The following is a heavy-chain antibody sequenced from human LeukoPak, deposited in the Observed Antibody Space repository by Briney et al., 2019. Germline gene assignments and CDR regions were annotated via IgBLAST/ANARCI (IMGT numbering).Heavy chain of an antibody. V-gene: IGHV3-23*01. CDR3: AKDPYSSGWYFDY. Sequence: PGGSLRLSCAASGFTFSTYGMSWVRQAPGKGLEWVSAISGSGGSTYYADSVKGRFTISRDNSKNTLYLQMNSLRAEDTAVYYCAKDPYSSGWYFDYWGQGTLVTVSS. D-gene: IGHD6-19*01. CDR2: ISGSGGST. J-gene: IGHJ4*02. CDR1: GFTFSTYG.